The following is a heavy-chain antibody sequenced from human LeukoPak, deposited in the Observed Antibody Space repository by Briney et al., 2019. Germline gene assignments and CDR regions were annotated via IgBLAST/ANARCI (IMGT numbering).Heavy chain of an antibody. J-gene: IGHJ5*02. Sequence: ASVKVSCKASGYTFTSYDINWVRQATGQGLEWMGWMNPNSGNTGYAQKFQGRVTMTRNTSISTAYMELSSLRSEDTAVYYCARKYSGSYYVHNWFDPWGQGTLVTVSS. V-gene: IGHV1-8*01. D-gene: IGHD1-26*01. CDR2: MNPNSGNT. CDR1: GYTFTSYD. CDR3: ARKYSGSYYVHNWFDP.